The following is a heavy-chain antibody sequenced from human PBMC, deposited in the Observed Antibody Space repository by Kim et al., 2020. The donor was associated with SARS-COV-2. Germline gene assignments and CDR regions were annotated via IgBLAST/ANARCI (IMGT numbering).Heavy chain of an antibody. V-gene: IGHV4-34*01. D-gene: IGHD3-3*01. J-gene: IGHJ5*02. CDR2: INHSGST. CDR1: GGSFSGYY. Sequence: SETLSLTCAVYGGSFSGYYWSWIRQPPGKGLEWIGEINHSGSTNYNPSLKSRVTISVDTSKNQFSLKLSSVTAADTAVYYCARVNRSITIFGVVIPRKRWFDPWGQGTLVTVSS. CDR3: ARVNRSITIFGVVIPRKRWFDP.